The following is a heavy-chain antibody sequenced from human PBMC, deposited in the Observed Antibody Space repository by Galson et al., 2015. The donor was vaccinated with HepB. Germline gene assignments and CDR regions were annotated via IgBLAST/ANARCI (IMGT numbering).Heavy chain of an antibody. CDR1: GFTFSSYA. CDR2: ISGSGGST. Sequence: SLRLSCAASGFTFSSYAMSWVRQAPGKGLEWVSAISGSGGSTYYADSVKGRFTISRDNSKNTLYLQMNSLRAEDTAVYYCATLTPDLRYFDPNWYFDLWGRGTLVTVSS. CDR3: ATLTPDLRYFDPNWYFDL. D-gene: IGHD3-9*01. J-gene: IGHJ2*01. V-gene: IGHV3-23*01.